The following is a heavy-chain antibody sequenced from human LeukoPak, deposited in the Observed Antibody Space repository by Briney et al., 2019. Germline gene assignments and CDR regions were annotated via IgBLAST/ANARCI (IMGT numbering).Heavy chain of an antibody. V-gene: IGHV3-30*18. D-gene: IGHD4-23*01. Sequence: QPGRSLRLSCAASGFTFSSYGMHWVRQAPGKGLEWVAVISYDGSNKYYADSVKGRFTISRDNSKNTLYLQMNSLRAEDTAVYYCVNLLRWEPYWGQGTLVTVSS. CDR3: VNLLRWEPY. CDR1: GFTFSSYG. CDR2: ISYDGSNK. J-gene: IGHJ4*02.